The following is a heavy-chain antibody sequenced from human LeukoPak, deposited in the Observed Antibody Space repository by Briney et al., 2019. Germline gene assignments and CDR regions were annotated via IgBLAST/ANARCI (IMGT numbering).Heavy chain of an antibody. Sequence: AGGSLRLSCAASGFSISDYYMGWIRQGPGKGLEWLSYISGGSEYISYADSVKGRFTISRDNAKQSLSLQMNSLRAEDTAMYYCATGSQIREADFWGQGTLVTVSS. J-gene: IGHJ4*02. CDR2: ISGGSEYI. CDR1: GFSISDYY. CDR3: ATGSQIREADF. V-gene: IGHV3-11*01. D-gene: IGHD3-10*01.